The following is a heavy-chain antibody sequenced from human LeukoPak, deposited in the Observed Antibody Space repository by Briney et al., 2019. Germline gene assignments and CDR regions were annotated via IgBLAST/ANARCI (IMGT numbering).Heavy chain of an antibody. D-gene: IGHD4-17*01. J-gene: IGHJ6*02. CDR3: AMDDYGDWRMDV. CDR2: INSDGSST. CDR1: GFTFSSYW. V-gene: IGHV3-74*01. Sequence: GESLRLSCAASGFTFSSYWMHWVRQAPGKGLVWVSRINSDGSSTSYADSVKGRFTISRDNAKNTLYLQMNSLRAEDTAVYYCAMDDYGDWRMDVWGQGTTVTVSS.